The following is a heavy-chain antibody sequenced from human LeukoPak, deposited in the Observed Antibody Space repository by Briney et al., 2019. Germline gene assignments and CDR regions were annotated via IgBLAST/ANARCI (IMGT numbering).Heavy chain of an antibody. D-gene: IGHD2-15*01. V-gene: IGHV3-21*04. J-gene: IGHJ4*02. CDR3: ARGGGELLPFDY. Sequence: GGSLRHSCAASGFTFSSYSMNWVRQAPGKGLEWVSSISSSSNYIYYADSVKGRFTISRDNSKNTLYLQMNSLRAEDTAVYYCARGGGELLPFDYWGQGTLVTVSS. CDR2: ISSSSNYI. CDR1: GFTFSSYS.